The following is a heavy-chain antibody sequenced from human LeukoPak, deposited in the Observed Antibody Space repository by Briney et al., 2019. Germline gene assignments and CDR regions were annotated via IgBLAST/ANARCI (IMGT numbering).Heavy chain of an antibody. V-gene: IGHV3-48*04. Sequence: GGSLRLSCAASGFSFGSYGLSWVRQAPGKGLQWVAYISGRSATTHYADSVEGRFTISRDNAKNSLYLQMNSLRAEDSAVYYCTRGDGAFDIWGQGTMVTVSS. J-gene: IGHJ3*02. CDR1: GFSFGSYG. CDR2: ISGRSATT. CDR3: TRGDGAFDI.